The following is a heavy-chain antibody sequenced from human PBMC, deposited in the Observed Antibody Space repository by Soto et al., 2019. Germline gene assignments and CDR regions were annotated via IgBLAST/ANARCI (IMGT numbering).Heavy chain of an antibody. V-gene: IGHV5-10-1*01. CDR1: GYSFTRYW. J-gene: IGHJ6*02. CDR2: IDPSDSYT. CDR3: ARQWMITRPEYGMDV. Sequence: GESLKISCKGSGYSFTRYWISWVRQMPGKGLEWMGRIDPSDSYTNYSPSFQGHVTISADKSISTAYLQWSSLKASDTAMYYCARQWMITRPEYGMDVWGQGTTVTVSS. D-gene: IGHD3-16*01.